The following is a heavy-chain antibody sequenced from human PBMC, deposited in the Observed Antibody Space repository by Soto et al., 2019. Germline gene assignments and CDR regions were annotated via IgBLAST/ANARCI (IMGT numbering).Heavy chain of an antibody. CDR3: AKTANGWFSAFDI. V-gene: IGHV3-23*04. Sequence: EVQLVESGGGLVQPGGSLRLSCAASGFTFSSYAMSWVRQAPGKGLEWVSAISGSGGTTYYADSVKGRFTFSRDNSKNTLYLQMNSRRAEDTAVYYCAKTANGWFSAFDIWGQGTMVTVSS. J-gene: IGHJ3*02. D-gene: IGHD6-19*01. CDR2: ISGSGGTT. CDR1: GFTFSSYA.